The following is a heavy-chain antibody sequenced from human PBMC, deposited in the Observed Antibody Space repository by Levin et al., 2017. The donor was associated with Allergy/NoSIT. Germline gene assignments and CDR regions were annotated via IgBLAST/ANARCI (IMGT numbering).Heavy chain of an antibody. D-gene: IGHD1-14*01. J-gene: IGHJ4*02. CDR2: ISGSGGST. CDR3: ASTGPHSDRNGY. Sequence: GESLKISCAASGFTFSSYAMSWVRQAPGKGLEWVSAISGSGGSTYYADSVKGRFTISRDNSKNTLYLQMNSLRAEDTAVYYCASTGPHSDRNGYWGQGTLVTVSS. CDR1: GFTFSSYA. V-gene: IGHV3-23*01.